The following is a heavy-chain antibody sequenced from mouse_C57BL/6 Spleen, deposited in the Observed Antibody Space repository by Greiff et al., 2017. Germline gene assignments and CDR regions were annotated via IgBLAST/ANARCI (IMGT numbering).Heavy chain of an antibody. CDR3: ARGRTEMMDY. V-gene: IGHV5-4*01. D-gene: IGHD4-1*01. CDR2: ISDGGSYT. Sequence: EVQGVESGGGLVKPGGSLKLSCAASGFTFSSYAMSWVRQTPDKRLEWVATISDGGSYTYYPDNVKGRFTISRDNAKNNLYLQMSHLKSEDTAMYDCARGRTEMMDYWGQGTSVTVSS. CDR1: GFTFSSYA. J-gene: IGHJ4*01.